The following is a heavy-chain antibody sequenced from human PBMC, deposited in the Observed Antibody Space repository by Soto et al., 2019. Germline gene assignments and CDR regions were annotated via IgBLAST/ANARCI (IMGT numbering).Heavy chain of an antibody. D-gene: IGHD3-22*01. Sequence: QVQLVQSGAEVKKPGSSVKVSCKASGGTFSSYAISWVRQAPGQGLEWMGGIIPIFGTANYAQKFQGRVTITAYESTSTAYMELSSLRSEDTAVYYCARDGYYYDSSGYYYYFDYWGQGTLVTVSS. CDR2: IIPIFGTA. J-gene: IGHJ4*02. V-gene: IGHV1-69*12. CDR1: GGTFSSYA. CDR3: ARDGYYYDSSGYYYYFDY.